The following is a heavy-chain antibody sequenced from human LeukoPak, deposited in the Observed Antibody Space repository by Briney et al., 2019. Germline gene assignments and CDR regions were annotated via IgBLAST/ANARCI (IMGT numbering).Heavy chain of an antibody. CDR1: GGSISSYY. J-gene: IGHJ4*02. CDR3: ARQGGYDYSIDY. CDR2: VHYSGRT. Sequence: SETLSLTCTVSGGSISSYYWSWIRQPPGKGLEWIGYVHYSGRTSYNPSLRSRVTISVDTSKNQLSLKLSSVTAADTAVYYCARQGGYDYSIDYWGQGTLVTVSS. V-gene: IGHV4-59*08. D-gene: IGHD5-12*01.